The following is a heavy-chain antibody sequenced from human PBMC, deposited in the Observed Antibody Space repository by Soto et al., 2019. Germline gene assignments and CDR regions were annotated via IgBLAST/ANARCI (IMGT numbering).Heavy chain of an antibody. CDR3: ATAVQELSDAFDI. V-gene: IGHV3-23*01. CDR1: GFTFSSYA. CDR2: ISGSGGST. D-gene: IGHD3-10*01. J-gene: IGHJ3*02. Sequence: EVQLLESGGGLVQPGGSLRLSCAASGFTFSSYAMSWVRQAPGKGLEWVSAISGSGGSTYYADSVKGRFTISRDNSKNTLYLQTNSLRAEATAVYYCATAVQELSDAFDIWGQGTMVTVSS.